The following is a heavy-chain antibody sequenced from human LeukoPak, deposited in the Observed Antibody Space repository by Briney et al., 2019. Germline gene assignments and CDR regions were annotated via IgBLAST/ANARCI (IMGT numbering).Heavy chain of an antibody. D-gene: IGHD2/OR15-2a*01. CDR1: GYTLTELS. V-gene: IGHV1-24*01. Sequence: ASVKVSCKVSGYTLTELSMHWVRQAPGKGLEWMGGFDPEDGETIYAQKFQGRVTMTEDTSTDTAYMELSSLRSEDTAVYYCASVSSHFLRPPYFDYWGQGTLVTVSS. CDR2: FDPEDGET. CDR3: ASVSSHFLRPPYFDY. J-gene: IGHJ4*02.